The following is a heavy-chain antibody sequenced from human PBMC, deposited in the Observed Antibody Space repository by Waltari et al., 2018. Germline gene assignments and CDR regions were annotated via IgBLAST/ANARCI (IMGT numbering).Heavy chain of an antibody. Sequence: QLHLQESGPGLVKPSETLSLTCSVSGGSITSHRHYWGWIRQPPGKGLEWTGTISSSGATYKSPSLKSRVTISVDTSKNQFSLKLSSVTAADTAVYYCATYVGASVGTAAFDVWGQGTMVTVSS. CDR1: GGSITSHRHY. CDR2: ISSSGAT. D-gene: IGHD6-13*01. V-gene: IGHV4-39*01. CDR3: ATYVGASVGTAAFDV. J-gene: IGHJ3*01.